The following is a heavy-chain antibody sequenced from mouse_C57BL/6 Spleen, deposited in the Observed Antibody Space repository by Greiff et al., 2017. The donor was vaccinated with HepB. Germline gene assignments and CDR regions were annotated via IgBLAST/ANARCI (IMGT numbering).Heavy chain of an antibody. V-gene: IGHV3-6*01. D-gene: IGHD3-3*01. CDR3: AREGPADGFAY. CDR2: ISYDGSN. CDR1: GYSITSGYY. Sequence: EVHLVESGPGLVKPSQSLSLTCSVTGYSITSGYYWNWIRQFPGNKLEWMGYISYDGSNNYNPSLKNRISITRDTSKNQFFLKLNSVTTEDTATYYCAREGPADGFAYWGQGTLVTVSA. J-gene: IGHJ3*01.